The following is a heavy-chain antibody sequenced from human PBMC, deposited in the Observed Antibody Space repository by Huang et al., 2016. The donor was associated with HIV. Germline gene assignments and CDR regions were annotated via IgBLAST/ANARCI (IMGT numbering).Heavy chain of an antibody. V-gene: IGHV3-48*01. D-gene: IGHD6-13*01. CDR3: ARDRVAPGTRSLSYYYMDV. J-gene: IGHJ6*03. CDR2: MSRRSSSTTI. CDR1: GFIFSSYA. Sequence: EVQLVESGGDLVQPGGSLRLSCAASGFIFSSYAMNWVRQAPGKGLEWVSYMSRRSSSTTIYYADSVKGRFTISRDNAKTSLYLQMNSLRAEDTAVYYCARDRVAPGTRSLSYYYMDVWGKGTTVAVSS.